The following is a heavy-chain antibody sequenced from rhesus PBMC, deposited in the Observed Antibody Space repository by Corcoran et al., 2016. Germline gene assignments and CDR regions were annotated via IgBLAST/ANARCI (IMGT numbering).Heavy chain of an antibody. D-gene: IGHD2-21*01. CDR2: IYGSGSST. V-gene: IGHV4-169*01. Sequence: QLQLQESGPGLVKPSETLSVTCAVSGGSISSSYWSWIRQAPGKGLEWIGYIYGSGSSTNYNPPLKSRVTLSVDTSKNQLSLKLSSVTTADTAVYYCARVGYCTGSGCYERYFEVWGQGALVTVSS. CDR3: ARVGYCTGSGCYERYFEV. CDR1: GGSISSSY. J-gene: IGHJ1*01.